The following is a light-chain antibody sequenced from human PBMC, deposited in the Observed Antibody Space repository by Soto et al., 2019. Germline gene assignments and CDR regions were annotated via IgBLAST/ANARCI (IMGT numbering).Light chain of an antibody. CDR3: LQLNSYPF. J-gene: IGKJ5*01. V-gene: IGKV1-9*01. CDR1: QGISSY. Sequence: DIQLTQSPSFLSASVGDRVTITCRASQGISSYLAWYQQKPGKAPKLLIYAASTLQSGVPSRFSGSGSGTEFTLTISSLQPEDFATYYCLQLNSYPFFGQGTRLEIK. CDR2: AAS.